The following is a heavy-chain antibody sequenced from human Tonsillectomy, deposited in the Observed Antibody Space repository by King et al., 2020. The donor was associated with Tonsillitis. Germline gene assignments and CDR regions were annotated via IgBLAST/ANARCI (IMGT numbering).Heavy chain of an antibody. CDR2: ISGGGGST. J-gene: IGHJ4*02. Sequence: VQLVESGGGLVQPGGSLRVSCAASGFTFSSYAMSWVRQAPGKGLEWVSLISGGGGSTYYADSVKGRFTISRDNSKNTLYLQMNSLRVEDTAVYYCAKDHTYYKPTYYFDYWGQGTLVTVSS. CDR1: GFTFSSYA. D-gene: IGHD3-10*01. CDR3: AKDHTYYKPTYYFDY. V-gene: IGHV3-23*04.